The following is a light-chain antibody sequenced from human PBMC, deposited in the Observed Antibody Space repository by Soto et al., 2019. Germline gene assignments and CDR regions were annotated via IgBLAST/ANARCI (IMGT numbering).Light chain of an antibody. J-gene: IGKJ4*01. Sequence: DIQMTQSPSSLSASLGYRVTITCRASQSIATYLHWYQQKPGKAPRLLIYSASSLQSGVPSRFSGSGSGADFTLTISSLQPEDFATYYCQQTHSIPRTFGGGTKVQIK. CDR1: QSIATY. CDR3: QQTHSIPRT. V-gene: IGKV1-39*01. CDR2: SAS.